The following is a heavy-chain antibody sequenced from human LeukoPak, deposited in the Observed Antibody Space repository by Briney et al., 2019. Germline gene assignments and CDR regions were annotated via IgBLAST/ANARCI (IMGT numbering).Heavy chain of an antibody. CDR3: ARDGAFRIYDY. D-gene: IGHD3-3*02. CDR1: GFTFSSYW. CDR2: IKQDGSEK. Sequence: GGSLRLSCAASGFTFSSYWMTWVRQAPGKGLEWVASIKQDGSEKYYVDSVKGRFTISRDNARNSLYLQMSSLRVDDTAVYYCARDGAFRIYDYWGQGSLVTVSS. V-gene: IGHV3-7*01. J-gene: IGHJ4*02.